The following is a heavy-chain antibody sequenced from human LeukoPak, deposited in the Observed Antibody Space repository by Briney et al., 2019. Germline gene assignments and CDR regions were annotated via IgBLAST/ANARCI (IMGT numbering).Heavy chain of an antibody. CDR1: GGSVSSGSYY. Sequence: SETLSLTCNVSGGSVSSGSYYWSWIRQPPGKGLEWIGYIYNSGTTNYNPSLKSRVTISVDSSKSQFSLELTSVTAADTAVYYCARGARGYSYGWGQGTLVTVSS. D-gene: IGHD5-18*01. CDR2: IYNSGTT. V-gene: IGHV4-61*01. CDR3: ARGARGYSYG. J-gene: IGHJ4*01.